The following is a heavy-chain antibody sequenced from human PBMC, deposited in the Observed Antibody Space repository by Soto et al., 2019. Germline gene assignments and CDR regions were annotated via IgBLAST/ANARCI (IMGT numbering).Heavy chain of an antibody. CDR2: ISAYNGNT. J-gene: IGHJ5*02. CDR3: AKSNFWSGYENWFDP. D-gene: IGHD3-3*01. Sequence: ASVKVSCKXSGYTFTSYGISWVRQAPGQGLEWMGWISAYNGNTNYAQKLQGRVTMTTDTSTSTAYMELRSLRSDDTAVYYCAKSNFWSGYENWFDPWGQGTLVTVSS. CDR1: GYTFTSYG. V-gene: IGHV1-18*04.